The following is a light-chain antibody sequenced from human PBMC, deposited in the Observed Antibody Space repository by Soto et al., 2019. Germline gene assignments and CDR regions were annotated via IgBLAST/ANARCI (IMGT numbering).Light chain of an antibody. CDR3: QQATSFPLT. Sequence: DIQMTQSPSSVSSSVGDRVTITCRASQGISSWLAWYQQKPGKAPNLLIYAASSLQSVVPSRFSGRGSWTDFTLTFSSLQPEDFASYYCQQATSFPLTFGGGTKVAIK. V-gene: IGKV1-12*01. CDR1: QGISSW. J-gene: IGKJ4*01. CDR2: AAS.